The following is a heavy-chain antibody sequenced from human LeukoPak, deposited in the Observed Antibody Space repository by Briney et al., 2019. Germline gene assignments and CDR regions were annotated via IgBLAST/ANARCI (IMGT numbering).Heavy chain of an antibody. CDR3: ARDCSGGSCYIREKDYGMDV. V-gene: IGHV4-31*03. Sequence: PSETLSLTCTVSGGSISSGGYYRSWIRQHPGKGLEWIGYIYYSGSTYYNPSLKSRVTISVDTSKNQFSLKLSSVTAADTAVYYCARDCSGGSCYIREKDYGMDVWGQGTTVTVSS. J-gene: IGHJ6*02. D-gene: IGHD2-15*01. CDR2: IYYSGST. CDR1: GGSISSGGYY.